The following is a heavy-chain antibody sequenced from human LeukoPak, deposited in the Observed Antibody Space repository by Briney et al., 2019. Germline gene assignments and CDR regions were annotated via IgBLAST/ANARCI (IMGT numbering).Heavy chain of an antibody. CDR2: ISWNSGSI. Sequence: GGSPRLSCAASGFTFDDYAMHWVRQAPGKGLEWVSGISWNSGSIGYADSVKGRFTISRDNAKNSLYLQMNSLRAEDTALYYCAKEGGSGWYMGDDYWGQGTLVTVSS. J-gene: IGHJ4*02. V-gene: IGHV3-9*01. CDR1: GFTFDDYA. D-gene: IGHD6-19*01. CDR3: AKEGGSGWYMGDDY.